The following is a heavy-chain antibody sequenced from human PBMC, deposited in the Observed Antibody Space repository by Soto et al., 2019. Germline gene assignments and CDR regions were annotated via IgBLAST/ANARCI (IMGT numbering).Heavy chain of an antibody. CDR1: GYSFTSYW. J-gene: IGHJ6*02. V-gene: IGHV5-10-1*01. CDR3: ASMHYDFWSGSYYGMDV. Sequence: GESLKISCNGSGYSFTSYWISWVRQMPGKGLEWMGRIDPSDSYTNYSPSFQGHVTISADKSISTAYLQWSSLKASDTAMYYCASMHYDFWSGSYYGMDVWGQGTTVTVSS. CDR2: IDPSDSYT. D-gene: IGHD3-3*01.